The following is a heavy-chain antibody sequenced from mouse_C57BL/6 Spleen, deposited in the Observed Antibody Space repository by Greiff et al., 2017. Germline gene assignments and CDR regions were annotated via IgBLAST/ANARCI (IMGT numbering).Heavy chain of an antibody. CDR3: AMDGYGSSGD. D-gene: IGHD1-1*01. Sequence: QVQLQQSGAELARPAASVNLSCKASGYTFTSYGISWVKQRTGQGLEWIGEIYPRRGTDYYNAKFKGKATLTAGKASSTAYIVLRSLTSEDSAVNFCAMDGYGSSGDWGQGTTLTVSA. CDR2: IYPRRGTD. CDR1: GYTFTSYG. V-gene: IGHV1-81*01. J-gene: IGHJ2*01.